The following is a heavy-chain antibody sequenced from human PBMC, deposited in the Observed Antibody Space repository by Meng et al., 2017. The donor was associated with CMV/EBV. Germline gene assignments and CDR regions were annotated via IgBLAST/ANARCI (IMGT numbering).Heavy chain of an antibody. CDR1: GFTFDIYG. D-gene: IGHD2-2*01. J-gene: IGHJ4*02. V-gene: IGHV3-30*02. CDR2: IRYDGSST. Sequence: GGSLRLSCAASGFTFDIYGLHWARQVPGKGLEWVAFIRYDGSSTYSSDSVKGRFTISRDNSKNTMYLQMNSLTTEDTAIYYCAKDLWVRQLNTSPSFGYWGQGTLVTVSS. CDR3: AKDLWVRQLNTSPSFGY.